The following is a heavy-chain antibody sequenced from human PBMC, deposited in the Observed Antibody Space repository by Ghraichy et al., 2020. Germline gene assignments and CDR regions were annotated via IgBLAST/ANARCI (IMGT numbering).Heavy chain of an antibody. V-gene: IGHV3-9*01. Sequence: SLNISCAASGFTFDDYAMHWVRQAPGKGLEWVSGISWNSGSIGYADSVKGRFTISRDNAKNSLYLQMNSLRAEDTALYYCAKANCGGDCCADYWGQGTLVTVSS. D-gene: IGHD2-21*02. J-gene: IGHJ4*02. CDR1: GFTFDDYA. CDR3: AKANCGGDCCADY. CDR2: ISWNSGSI.